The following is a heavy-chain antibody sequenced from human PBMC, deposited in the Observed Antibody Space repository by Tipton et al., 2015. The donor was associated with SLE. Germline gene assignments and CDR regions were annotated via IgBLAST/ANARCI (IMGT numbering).Heavy chain of an antibody. CDR3: ARGGVGAFGDY. V-gene: IGHV3-48*03. CDR2: ISSSGSTI. Sequence: SLRLSWAASGFTFSSYEMNWVRQAPGKGLEWVSYISSSGSTIYYADSVKGRFTISRDNAKNSLYLQMNSLRAEDTAVYYCARGGVGAFGDYWGQGTLVTVSS. J-gene: IGHJ4*02. D-gene: IGHD1-26*01. CDR1: GFTFSSYE.